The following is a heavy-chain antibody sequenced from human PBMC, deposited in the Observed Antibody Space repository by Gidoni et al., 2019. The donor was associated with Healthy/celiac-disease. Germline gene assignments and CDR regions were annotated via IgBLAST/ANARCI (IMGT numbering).Heavy chain of an antibody. CDR3: ASGYPYDFWSGYLPDAFDI. CDR1: AGTFSSYA. D-gene: IGHD3-3*01. J-gene: IGHJ3*02. V-gene: IGHV1-69*01. CDR2: IIPIFGTA. Sequence: QVQLVQSGAEVKKPASSVKVSCKASAGTFSSYAISWVRQATGQGLEWMGGIIPIFGTANYAQKFQGRVTITADESTSTAYMELSSLRSEDTAVYYCASGYPYDFWSGYLPDAFDIWGQGTMVTVSS.